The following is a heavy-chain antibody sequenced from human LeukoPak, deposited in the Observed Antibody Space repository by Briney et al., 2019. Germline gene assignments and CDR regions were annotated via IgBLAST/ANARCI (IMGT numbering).Heavy chain of an antibody. CDR1: GDTFTSYG. CDR2: MSAYNGNT. V-gene: IGHV1-18*01. J-gene: IGHJ6*02. CDR3: ASGYSYGYPYYYYGMDV. D-gene: IGHD5-18*01. Sequence: GASVKVSCKASGDTFTSYGISWVRQAPGQGLEWMGWMSAYNGNTNYAQKLQGRVTMTTDTSTSTAYMELRSLRSDDTAVYYCASGYSYGYPYYYYGMDVWGQGTTVTVSS.